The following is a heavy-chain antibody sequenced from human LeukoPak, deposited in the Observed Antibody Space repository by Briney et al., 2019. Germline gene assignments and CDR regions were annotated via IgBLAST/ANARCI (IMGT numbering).Heavy chain of an antibody. Sequence: ASVKVSCKASGYTFTSYGISWVRQAPGQGLEWMGWISAYNGNTNYAQNLQGRVTMTTDTSTSTAYMELRSLRSDDTAIYYCARTIAVAKYFDYWGQGTLVTVSS. CDR2: ISAYNGNT. J-gene: IGHJ4*02. V-gene: IGHV1-18*01. CDR3: ARTIAVAKYFDY. CDR1: GYTFTSYG. D-gene: IGHD6-19*01.